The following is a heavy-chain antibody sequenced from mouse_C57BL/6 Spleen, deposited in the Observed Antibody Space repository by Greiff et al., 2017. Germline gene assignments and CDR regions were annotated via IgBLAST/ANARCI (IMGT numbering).Heavy chain of an antibody. CDR2: IDPNSGGT. CDR3: ARETGTGGYAMDY. Sequence: QVQLQQPGAELVKPGASVKLSCKASGYTFTSYWMHWVKQRPGRGLEWIGRIDPNSGGTKYTEKFKSKATLTVDNPSSTAYMQLSSLTSEDSAVYDGARETGTGGYAMDYWGQGTSVTVSS. D-gene: IGHD4-1*01. CDR1: GYTFTSYW. V-gene: IGHV1-72*01. J-gene: IGHJ4*01.